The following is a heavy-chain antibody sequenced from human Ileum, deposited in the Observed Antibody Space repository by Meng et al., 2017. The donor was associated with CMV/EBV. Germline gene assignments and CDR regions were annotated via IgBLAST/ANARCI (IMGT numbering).Heavy chain of an antibody. CDR2: INHSGST. J-gene: IGHJ4*02. CDR3: ARGRDIWSGYYDY. Sequence: SETLSLTCAVYGGSFSGYYWSWIRQPPGKGLEWIGEINHSGSTNYNPSLKSRVTISVDTSKNQFSLKLSSVTAADTAVYYCARGRDIWSGYYDYWGQGTLVTVSS. CDR1: GGSFSGYY. V-gene: IGHV4-34*01. D-gene: IGHD3-3*01.